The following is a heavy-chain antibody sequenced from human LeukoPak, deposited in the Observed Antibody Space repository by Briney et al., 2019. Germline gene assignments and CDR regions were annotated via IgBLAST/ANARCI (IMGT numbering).Heavy chain of an antibody. Sequence: GASVKVSCKASGYTFTGYYIHWVSQAPGQGLEWRGWINPHSGGTNYAQKFQGGVTMTRDTSITTAYMGLSSLRSDDTAVYYCARDVGEYCSSTNCYASHYWGQGTLVTVSS. V-gene: IGHV1-2*02. CDR2: INPHSGGT. CDR3: ARDVGEYCSSTNCYASHY. CDR1: GYTFTGYY. J-gene: IGHJ4*02. D-gene: IGHD2-2*01.